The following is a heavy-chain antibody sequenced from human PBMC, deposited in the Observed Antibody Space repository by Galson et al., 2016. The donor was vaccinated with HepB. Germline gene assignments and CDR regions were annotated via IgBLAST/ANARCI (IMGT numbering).Heavy chain of an antibody. CDR2: IYPGDSNT. D-gene: IGHD3-22*01. CDR1: GYSFTSYW. V-gene: IGHV5-51*01. Sequence: QSGAEVKKPGESLKISCKGSGYSFTSYWIGWVRQMPGKGLEWMGIIYPGDSNTRYSPSFQGQVTISADKSISTAYLQWSSLKASDTAMYYCATSPQSSGYWGYFDYWGQGTLVTVSS. CDR3: ATSPQSSGYWGYFDY. J-gene: IGHJ4*02.